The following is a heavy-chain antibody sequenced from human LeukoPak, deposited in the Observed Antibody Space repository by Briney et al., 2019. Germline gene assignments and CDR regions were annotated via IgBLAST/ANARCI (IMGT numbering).Heavy chain of an antibody. CDR2: INPNSGGT. CDR1: GYTFTGYS. J-gene: IGHJ4*02. CDR3: ARGGYGSGSYGDY. V-gene: IGHV1-2*06. D-gene: IGHD3-10*01. Sequence: ASVKVSCKASGYTFTGYSMHWVRQAPGQGLEWMGRINPNSGGTQYAQKFQGRVTMTRDTSISTAYMELSRLRSDDTAVYYCARGGYGSGSYGDYWGQGTLVTVSS.